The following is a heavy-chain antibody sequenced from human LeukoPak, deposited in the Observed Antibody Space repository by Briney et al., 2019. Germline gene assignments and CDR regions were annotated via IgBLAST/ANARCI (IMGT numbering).Heavy chain of an antibody. D-gene: IGHD1-26*01. CDR2: TYYRSKWYN. V-gene: IGHV6-1*01. J-gene: IGHJ4*02. Sequence: SQTLSLTCAISGDSVSSNNAGWNWIRRSPSRGLEWLGRTYYRSKWYNDYAVSVKSRITINPDTSKNQFSLQLNSVTPEDTAVYYCARGRGELIDYWGQGTLVTVSS. CDR1: GDSVSSNNAG. CDR3: ARGRGELIDY.